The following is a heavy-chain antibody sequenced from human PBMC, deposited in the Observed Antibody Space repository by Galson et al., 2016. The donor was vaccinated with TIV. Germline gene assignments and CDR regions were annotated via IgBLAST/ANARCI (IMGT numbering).Heavy chain of an antibody. V-gene: IGHV1-18*04. CDR2: ISAYNGDI. D-gene: IGHD2-2*01. CDR1: GYSFLSYG. CDR3: ATELYCSSISCYYYYGLDV. J-gene: IGHJ6*02. Sequence: SVKVSGKASGYSFLSYGMTWVRQAPGRGLEWLGWISAYNGDIKSARKFQGRVTMTTYTSTNTAYMELRSLGSDDTAVYYCATELYCSSISCYYYYGLDVWGHGTTVTVSS.